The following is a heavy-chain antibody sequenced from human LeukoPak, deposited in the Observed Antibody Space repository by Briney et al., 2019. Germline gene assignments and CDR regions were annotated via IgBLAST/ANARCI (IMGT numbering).Heavy chain of an antibody. Sequence: GGSLRLSCAASGFTFSVFGMHWVRQAPGKGLEWVAVIWYDGSNKYYADSVKGRFTISRDNSKNTLYLQMNSLRAEDTAVYYCAKGDAVQYYYYYYMDVWGKGTTVTVSS. D-gene: IGHD1-1*01. CDR2: IWYDGSNK. CDR1: GFTFSVFG. V-gene: IGHV3-33*06. J-gene: IGHJ6*03. CDR3: AKGDAVQYYYYYYMDV.